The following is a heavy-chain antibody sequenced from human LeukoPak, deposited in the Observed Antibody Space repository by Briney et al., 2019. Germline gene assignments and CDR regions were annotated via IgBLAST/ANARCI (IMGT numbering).Heavy chain of an antibody. V-gene: IGHV4-39*07. CDR3: ARPGVEAAGAFDY. CDR1: GFTFSSYG. D-gene: IGHD6-13*01. J-gene: IGHJ4*02. Sequence: GSLRLSCAASGFTFSSYGMHWVRQAPGKGLEWIGSIYYSGSTYYNPSLKSRVTISVDTSKNQFSLKLSSVTAADTAVYYCARPGVEAAGAFDYWGQGTLVTVSS. CDR2: IYYSGST.